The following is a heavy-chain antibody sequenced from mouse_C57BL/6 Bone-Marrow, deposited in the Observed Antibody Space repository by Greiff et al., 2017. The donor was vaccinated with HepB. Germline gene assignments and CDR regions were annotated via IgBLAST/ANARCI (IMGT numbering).Heavy chain of an antibody. J-gene: IGHJ4*01. Sequence: EVKLVESGGGLVKPGGSLKLSCAASGFTFSDYGMHWVRQAPEKGLEWVAYISSGSSTIYYADTVKGRFTISRDNAKNTLFLKMTSLRSEDTAMYYCTRRDYDYDGYAMDYWGQGTSVTVSS. CDR3: TRRDYDYDGYAMDY. V-gene: IGHV5-17*01. D-gene: IGHD2-4*01. CDR1: GFTFSDYG. CDR2: ISSGSSTI.